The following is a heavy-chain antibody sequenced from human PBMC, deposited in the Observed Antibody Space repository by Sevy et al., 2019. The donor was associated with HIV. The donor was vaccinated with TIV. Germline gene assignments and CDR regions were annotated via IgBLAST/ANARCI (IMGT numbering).Heavy chain of an antibody. J-gene: IGHJ3*02. CDR3: ARVSCGGDCYNAFDI. CDR2: ISADYGNT. Sequence: ASVKVSCKASGYIFSNHNINWVRQAPGQGLEWMGWISADYGNTDYAQKVQGRVTMTTDTSTNTAYMELRSLRSDDTAVYYCARVSCGGDCYNAFDIWSQGTMVTVSS. V-gene: IGHV1-18*04. D-gene: IGHD2-21*02. CDR1: GYIFSNHN.